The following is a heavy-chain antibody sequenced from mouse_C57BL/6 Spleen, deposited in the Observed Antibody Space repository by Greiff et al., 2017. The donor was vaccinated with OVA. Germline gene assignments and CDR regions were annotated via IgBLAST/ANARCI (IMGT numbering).Heavy chain of an antibody. CDR3: ARGDYDEGYYAMDY. CDR1: GYTFTSYN. CDR2: IYPGNGDT. V-gene: IGHV1-12*01. D-gene: IGHD2-4*01. Sequence: LQQSGAELVRPGASVKMSCKASGYTFTSYNMHWVKQTPRQGLEWIGAIYPGNGDTSYNQKFKGKATLTVDKSSSTAYMQLSSLTSEDSAVYFCARGDYDEGYYAMDYWGQGTSVTVSS. J-gene: IGHJ4*01.